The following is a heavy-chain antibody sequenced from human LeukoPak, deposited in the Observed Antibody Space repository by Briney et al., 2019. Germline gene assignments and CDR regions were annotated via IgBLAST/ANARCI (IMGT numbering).Heavy chain of an antibody. J-gene: IGHJ6*02. Sequence: PPETLSLTCAVYGGSFSGYYWSWIRQPPGKGLEWIGEINHSGSTNYNPSLKSRVTISVDTSKNQFSLKLSSVTAADTAVYYCATTRRYCSSTSCRPNYGMDVWGQGTTVTVSS. CDR3: ATTRRYCSSTSCRPNYGMDV. CDR1: GGSFSGYY. D-gene: IGHD2-2*01. V-gene: IGHV4-34*01. CDR2: INHSGST.